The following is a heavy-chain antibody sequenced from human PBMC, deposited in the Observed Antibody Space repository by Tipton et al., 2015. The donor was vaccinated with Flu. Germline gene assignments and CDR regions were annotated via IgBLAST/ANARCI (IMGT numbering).Heavy chain of an antibody. J-gene: IGHJ4*02. CDR1: EFSFSNFW. Sequence: SLRLSCTGSEFSFSNFWMHWVRQAPGKGLEWVANIKQDGGEKYYVDSVKGRLTISRDNAKNSLYLQMNSLRAEDTAVYYCARAIAGADSLWGQGTLVTVSS. CDR3: ARAIAGADSL. CDR2: IKQDGGEK. V-gene: IGHV3-7*01. D-gene: IGHD3-16*01.